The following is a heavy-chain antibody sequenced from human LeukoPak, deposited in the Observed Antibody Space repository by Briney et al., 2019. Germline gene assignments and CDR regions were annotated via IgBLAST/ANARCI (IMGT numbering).Heavy chain of an antibody. Sequence: QPGGSLRLSCAVSGFIFSSYAMHWVRQAPGKGLEWVAVIWYDGSNKYYADSVKGRFTISRDNSKNTLYLQMNSLRAEDTAVYYCARVAEVMEDEAGLYIDYWGQGTLVTVSS. V-gene: IGHV3-33*08. CDR1: GFIFSSYA. J-gene: IGHJ4*02. CDR3: ARVAEVMEDEAGLYIDY. CDR2: IWYDGSNK. D-gene: IGHD3-16*01.